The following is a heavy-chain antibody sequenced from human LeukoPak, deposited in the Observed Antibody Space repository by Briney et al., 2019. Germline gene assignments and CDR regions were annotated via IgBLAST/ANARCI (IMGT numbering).Heavy chain of an antibody. CDR2: ITAYNGNT. V-gene: IGHV1-18*01. Sequence: ASVKVSCKASGYSFTSYGISWVRQAPGQGLEWMGWITAYNGNTHFARNLRDRVTMTTDTSANTVYLELRNLRSDDTAVYYCARLATIEGVDYWGQGTLVTVSS. J-gene: IGHJ4*02. D-gene: IGHD5-24*01. CDR1: GYSFTSYG. CDR3: ARLATIEGVDY.